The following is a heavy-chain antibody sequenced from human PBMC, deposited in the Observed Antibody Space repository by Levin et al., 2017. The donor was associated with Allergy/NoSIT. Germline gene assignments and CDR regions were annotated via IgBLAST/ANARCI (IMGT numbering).Heavy chain of an antibody. V-gene: IGHV1-69*13. Sequence: SVKVSCKASGGSFSSYAISWVRQAPGQGLEWMGGIIPMFGTANNAQKFQGRVTITADESTSTVYMELSSLRSEDTAVYYCARDLSYLWLGEFQDAFDIWGQGTMVTVSS. CDR1: GGSFSSYA. D-gene: IGHD3-16*01. CDR2: IIPMFGTA. CDR3: ARDLSYLWLGEFQDAFDI. J-gene: IGHJ3*02.